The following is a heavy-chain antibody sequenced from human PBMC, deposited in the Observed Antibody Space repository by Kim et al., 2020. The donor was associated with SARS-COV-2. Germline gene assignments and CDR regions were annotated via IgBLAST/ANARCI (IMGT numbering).Heavy chain of an antibody. D-gene: IGHD6-6*01. CDR3: ARGSIAARPGRGWFDP. Sequence: KLQGRVTMTTDTSTSTAYMELRSLRSDDTAVYYCARGSIAARPGRGWFDPWGQGTLVTVSS. V-gene: IGHV1-18*01. J-gene: IGHJ5*02.